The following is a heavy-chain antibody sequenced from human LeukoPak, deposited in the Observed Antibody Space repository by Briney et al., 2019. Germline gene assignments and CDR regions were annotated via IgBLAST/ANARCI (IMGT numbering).Heavy chain of an antibody. D-gene: IGHD3-22*01. J-gene: IGHJ4*02. Sequence: GGSLRLSCAVSGLTLSNYGMSWVRQAPGKGLEWVAGISDSGGRTNYADSVKGRFTISRDNPKNTLYLQMNSLRTEDTAVYFCAKRGVVIRVILVGLHKEAYYFDSWGQGALVTVSS. CDR3: AKRGVVIRVILVGLHKEAYYFDS. CDR1: GLTLSNYG. CDR2: ISDSGGRT. V-gene: IGHV3-23*01.